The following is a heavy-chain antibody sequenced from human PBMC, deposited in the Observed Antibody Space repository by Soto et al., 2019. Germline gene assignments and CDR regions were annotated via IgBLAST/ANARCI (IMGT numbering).Heavy chain of an antibody. CDR3: ARGHNSFDN. V-gene: IGHV3-72*01. J-gene: IGHJ4*02. Sequence: EVQLVESGGGLVQPGGSLRLSCAASGFTFSDYYMDWVRQAPGKGLEWVGRSRNKANSYTTEYAASVKGRFTISRDDSKNSLYVQMNSLKTEDTAVYYCARGHNSFDNWGQRTLVTVSS. CDR1: GFTFSDYY. CDR2: SRNKANSYTT.